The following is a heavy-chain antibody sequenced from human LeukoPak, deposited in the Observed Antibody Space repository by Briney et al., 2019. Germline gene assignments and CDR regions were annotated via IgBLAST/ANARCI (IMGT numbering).Heavy chain of an antibody. CDR2: FYPGDSDN. V-gene: IGHV5-51*01. Sequence: GESLKIFCWGSGYSFTSYWIGWVRQMPGKGLEWMGIFYPGDSDNRYSPSFQGQVPISADKSISTAYLQWSSLKASDTAMYYCARAVLPLGPAAMPANWFHPWGQGTLVTVSS. CDR1: GYSFTSYW. CDR3: ARAVLPLGPAAMPANWFHP. D-gene: IGHD2-2*01. J-gene: IGHJ5*02.